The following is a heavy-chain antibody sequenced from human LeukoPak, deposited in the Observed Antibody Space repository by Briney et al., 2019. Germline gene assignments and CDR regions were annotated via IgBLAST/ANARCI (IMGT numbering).Heavy chain of an antibody. Sequence: SGGSLRLSCAASGFTFSDYYMSWIRQAPGKGLEWVSYISSSGSTIYYADSVKGRFTISRDNAKNSLYLQMNSLRAEDTAVYYCAREEYSSSWYDARYYYYMDVWGKGTTVTVSS. CDR3: AREEYSSSWYDARYYYYMDV. J-gene: IGHJ6*03. CDR1: GFTFSDYY. D-gene: IGHD6-13*01. V-gene: IGHV3-11*04. CDR2: ISSSGSTI.